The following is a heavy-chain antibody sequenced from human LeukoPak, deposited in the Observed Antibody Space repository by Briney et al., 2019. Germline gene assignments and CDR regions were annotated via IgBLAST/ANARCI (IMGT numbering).Heavy chain of an antibody. D-gene: IGHD2-15*01. CDR2: TRNKANSYTT. V-gene: IGHV3-72*01. CDR3: ASLYCSRKRWVDP. CDR1: GFTFSDHY. Sequence: PGGSLRLSSAASGFTFSDHYMDWVRQAPGKVLEWVGRTRNKANSYTTEYAASVKGRFTISRDDSKNSLYLQMNSLKTEDTAVYYCASLYCSRKRWVDPWGQGTLVTVSS. J-gene: IGHJ5*02.